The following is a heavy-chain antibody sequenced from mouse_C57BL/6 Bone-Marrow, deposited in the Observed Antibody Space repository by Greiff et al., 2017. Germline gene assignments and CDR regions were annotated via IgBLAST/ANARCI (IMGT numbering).Heavy chain of an antibody. Sequence: EVKLMESGGGLVQPGGSLSLSCAASGFTFTDYYMSWVRQPPGKALEWLGFIRNKANGYTTEYSASVKGRFTISRDNSQSILYLQMNALRAEDSSTYYCARFYYSNYYYAMYYWGQGTSVTVSS. J-gene: IGHJ4*01. CDR2: IRNKANGYTT. V-gene: IGHV7-3*01. CDR1: GFTFTDYY. D-gene: IGHD2-5*01. CDR3: ARFYYSNYYYAMYY.